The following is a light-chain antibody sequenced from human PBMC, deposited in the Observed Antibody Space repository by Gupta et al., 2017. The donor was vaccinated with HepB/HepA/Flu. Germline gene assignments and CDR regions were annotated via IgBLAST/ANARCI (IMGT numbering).Light chain of an antibody. V-gene: IGLV4-69*02. CDR1: SGHSNYA. J-gene: IGLJ3*02. Sequence: QLVLTQSPSASASLGASVKLTCTLSSGHSNYAIAWHQQQPETGPQFLMNLNRDGSHTTGDRIPDRVSGSSSGAALSINSSSLQSEDESYYYCTNWGSAYGVFGGGTKLTVL. CDR2: LNRDGSH. CDR3: TNWGSAYGV.